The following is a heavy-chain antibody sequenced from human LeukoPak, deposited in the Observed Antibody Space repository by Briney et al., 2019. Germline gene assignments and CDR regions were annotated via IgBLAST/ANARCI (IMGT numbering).Heavy chain of an antibody. CDR2: IVGRGSST. Sequence: GASLRLSCAASGFIFSNYAMSWVRQAPGKGLEWVSAIVGRGSSTYYADSVKGLFTISRDNSKNTLYLQLNRLRAEDTAVYYCAKWGDYDILTGYYDSDYWGQGTLVTVSS. V-gene: IGHV3-23*01. CDR3: AKWGDYDILTGYYDSDY. J-gene: IGHJ4*02. D-gene: IGHD3-9*01. CDR1: GFIFSNYA.